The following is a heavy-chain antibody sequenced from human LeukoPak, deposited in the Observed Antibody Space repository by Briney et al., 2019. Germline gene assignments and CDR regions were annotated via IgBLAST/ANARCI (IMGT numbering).Heavy chain of an antibody. CDR1: GFTFDDYA. CDR2: ISWNSGSI. J-gene: IGHJ4*02. D-gene: IGHD2-8*01. CDR3: AKDKEYCTNGVCTWEPFDY. V-gene: IGHV3-9*01. Sequence: SGGSLRLSCAASGFTFDDYAMHWVRQAPGKGLEWVSGISWNSGSIGYADSVKGRFTISRDNAKNSLYLQMNSLRAEDTALYYCAKDKEYCTNGVCTWEPFDYWGQGTLVTVSS.